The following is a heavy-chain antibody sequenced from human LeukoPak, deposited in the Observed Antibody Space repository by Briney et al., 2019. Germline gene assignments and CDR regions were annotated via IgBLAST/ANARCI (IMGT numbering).Heavy chain of an antibody. CDR1: GFTFSSYA. Sequence: GGSLRLSCAVSGFTFSSYAMSWVRQAPGKGLEWVSSISGSGSTTYYADSVKGRFTISRDNSKNTLYLQMNSLRAEDTAVYYCASILRSSSGYYFDYWGQGTLVTVSS. CDR2: ISGSGSTT. CDR3: ASILRSSSGYYFDY. J-gene: IGHJ4*02. D-gene: IGHD3-10*01. V-gene: IGHV3-23*01.